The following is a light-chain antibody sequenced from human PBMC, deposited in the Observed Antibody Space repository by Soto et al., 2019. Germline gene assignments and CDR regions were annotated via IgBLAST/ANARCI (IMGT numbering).Light chain of an antibody. J-gene: IGKJ1*01. CDR3: QQYDNWPQT. V-gene: IGKV3-15*01. CDR2: GAS. Sequence: DIVMTQSPATLSVSPGERATLSCRASQSVSSNLAWYQQKPGQAPRLLIYGASYRATGNPARFSGRGSGTEFTLTISSLQSVDFAVYYCQQYDNWPQTFGQGTKVDIK. CDR1: QSVSSN.